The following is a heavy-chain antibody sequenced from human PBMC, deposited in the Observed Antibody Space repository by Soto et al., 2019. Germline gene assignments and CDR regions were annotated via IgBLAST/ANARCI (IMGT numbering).Heavy chain of an antibody. J-gene: IGHJ4*02. CDR3: ARGGFSSSWQLDY. D-gene: IGHD6-13*01. V-gene: IGHV1-18*04. CDR2: IFPYTGDT. Sequence: QVYLVQSGAEVKKPGASVKVSCKASAYDFNTYSINWVRQAPGQGLEWMGSIFPYTGDTHYAQNLQARFTMTRDTSTNTAYMDLARLQFDDTAVYYCARGGFSSSWQLDYWGQGTLVTVSS. CDR1: AYDFNTYS.